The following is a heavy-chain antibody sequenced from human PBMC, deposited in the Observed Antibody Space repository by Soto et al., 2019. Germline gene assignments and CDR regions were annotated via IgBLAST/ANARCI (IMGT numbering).Heavy chain of an antibody. J-gene: IGHJ5*02. Sequence: ASVKVSCKASGYTFTSYAMHWVRQAPGQRLEWMGWINAGNGNTKYSQKFQGRATITRDTSASTAYMELSSLRSEDTAVYYCARDREITIFGVVTNNWFDPWGQGTLVTVSS. V-gene: IGHV1-3*01. CDR3: ARDREITIFGVVTNNWFDP. CDR1: GYTFTSYA. D-gene: IGHD3-3*01. CDR2: INAGNGNT.